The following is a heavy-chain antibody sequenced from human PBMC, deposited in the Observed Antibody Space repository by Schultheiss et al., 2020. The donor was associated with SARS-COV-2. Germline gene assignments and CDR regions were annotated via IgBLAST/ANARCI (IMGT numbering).Heavy chain of an antibody. CDR3: ARVGVNSAFDGGWFDP. Sequence: SETLSLTCAVYGGSFSGYYWSWIRQPPGKGLEWIGYIYYNGNTNYNPSLKSRVTISADTSKNQFSLKVSSVTSADTAVYYCARVGVNSAFDGGWFDPWGQGSLVTVSS. CDR1: GGSFSGYY. V-gene: IGHV4-59*01. D-gene: IGHD5-12*01. J-gene: IGHJ5*02. CDR2: IYYNGNT.